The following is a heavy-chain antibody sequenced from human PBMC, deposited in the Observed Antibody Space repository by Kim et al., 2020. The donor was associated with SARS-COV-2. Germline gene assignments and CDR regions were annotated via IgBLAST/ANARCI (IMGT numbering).Heavy chain of an antibody. CDR3: AREGRELRLGELSLPYYFDY. CDR2: IIPILGIA. Sequence: SVKVSCKASGGTFSSYAISWVRQAPGQGLEWMGRIIPILGIANYAQKFQGRVTITADKSTSTAYMELSSLRSEDTAVYYCAREGRELRLGELSLPYYFDYWGQGTLVTVSS. J-gene: IGHJ4*02. D-gene: IGHD3-16*02. V-gene: IGHV1-69*04. CDR1: GGTFSSYA.